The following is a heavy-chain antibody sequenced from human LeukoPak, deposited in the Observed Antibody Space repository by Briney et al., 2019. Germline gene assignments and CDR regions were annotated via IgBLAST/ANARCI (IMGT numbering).Heavy chain of an antibody. CDR1: AGSFSGYY. CDR2: INHSGST. V-gene: IGHV4-34*01. CDR3: AKHYDSGCYRGYFQY. Sequence: PSETLSLTCGVNAGSFSGYYWSWLRQPPGKGLEWIGEINHSGSTNYNPSLKSRVTISVDTSKNQLSLKVTSVTAADTAVYYCAKHYDSGCYRGYFQYWGQGTLVTVSS. D-gene: IGHD6-19*01. J-gene: IGHJ1*01.